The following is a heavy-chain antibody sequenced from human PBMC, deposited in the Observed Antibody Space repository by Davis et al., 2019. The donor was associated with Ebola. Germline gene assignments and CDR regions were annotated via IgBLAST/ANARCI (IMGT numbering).Heavy chain of an antibody. CDR2: IWYDGSNK. J-gene: IGHJ6*02. V-gene: IGHV3-33*01. D-gene: IGHD3-10*01. CDR3: ARGGADGSAEYYYYGMDV. CDR1: GLTFSSYG. Sequence: GESLKISCAASGLTFSSYGMHWVRQAPGKGLEWVAVIWYDGSNKYYADSVKGRFTISRDNSKNTLYLQMNSLRAEDTAVYYCARGGADGSAEYYYYGMDVWGQGTTVTVSS.